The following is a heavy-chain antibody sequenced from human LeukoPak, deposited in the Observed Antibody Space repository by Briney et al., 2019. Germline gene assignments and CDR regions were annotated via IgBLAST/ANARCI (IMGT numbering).Heavy chain of an antibody. Sequence: ASVKVSCKASGHTFTGYYMHWVRQAPGQGLEWMGWINPNSGGTNYAQKFQGRVTMTRDTSISTAYMELSRLRSDDTAVYYCARDSGGYYGDYAFDYWGQGTLDTVSS. D-gene: IGHD4-17*01. J-gene: IGHJ4*02. CDR1: GHTFTGYY. CDR2: INPNSGGT. V-gene: IGHV1-2*02. CDR3: ARDSGGYYGDYAFDY.